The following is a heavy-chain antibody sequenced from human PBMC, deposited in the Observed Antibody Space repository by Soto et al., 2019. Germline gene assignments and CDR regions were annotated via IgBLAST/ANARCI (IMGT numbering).Heavy chain of an antibody. CDR1: GFTFSSYA. Sequence: GESLKISCAASGFTFSSYAMSWVRQAPGKGLEWVSAISGSGGSTYYADSVKGRFTISRDNSKNTLYLQMNSLRAEDTAVYYCAKDEPGRLPPKNWFDPWGQGTLVTVSS. CDR3: AKDEPGRLPPKNWFDP. V-gene: IGHV3-23*01. CDR2: ISGSGGST. J-gene: IGHJ5*02.